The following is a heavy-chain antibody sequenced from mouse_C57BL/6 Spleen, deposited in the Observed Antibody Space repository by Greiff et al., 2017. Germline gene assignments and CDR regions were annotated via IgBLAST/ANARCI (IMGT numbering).Heavy chain of an antibody. Sequence: VQLQQSGPELVKPGASVKISCKATGYAFSSSWMNWVKQRPGNGLEWIGRIYPGDGDTNYNGKFKGKATFTADKSSSTAYMQLSSLTSEDSAVYFCAGYYGRGFAMYYWGQGTSVTVSS. V-gene: IGHV1-82*01. CDR3: AGYYGRGFAMYY. D-gene: IGHD1-1*01. CDR1: GYAFSSSW. J-gene: IGHJ4*01. CDR2: IYPGDGDT.